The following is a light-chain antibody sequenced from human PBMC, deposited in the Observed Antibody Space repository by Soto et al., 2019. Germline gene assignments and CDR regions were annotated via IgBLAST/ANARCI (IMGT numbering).Light chain of an antibody. V-gene: IGLV1-40*01. CDR1: SSNIGAGYD. CDR2: GNS. Sequence: QSALTQPPSVSGAPGQRVTISCTGSSSNIGAGYDVHWYQQLPGTAPKLLIYGNSNRPSGVPDRFSGSKSGTSASLAITGLQAEDDADYFIHSSASSLSGSYVVATGTQGHRP. CDR3: HSSASSLSGSYV. J-gene: IGLJ1*01.